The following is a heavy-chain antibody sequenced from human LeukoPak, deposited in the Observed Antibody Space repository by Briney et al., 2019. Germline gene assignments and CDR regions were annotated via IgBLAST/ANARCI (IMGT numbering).Heavy chain of an antibody. D-gene: IGHD3-3*01. Sequence: PGGSLRLSCAASGFTFSSYAMPWVRQAPGKGLEWVAVISYDGSNKYYADSVKGRFTISRDNSKNTLYLQMNSLRAEDTAVYYCARDYDFWSGYRRNLHHFDYWGQGTLVTVSS. CDR2: ISYDGSNK. J-gene: IGHJ4*02. V-gene: IGHV3-30-3*01. CDR1: GFTFSSYA. CDR3: ARDYDFWSGYRRNLHHFDY.